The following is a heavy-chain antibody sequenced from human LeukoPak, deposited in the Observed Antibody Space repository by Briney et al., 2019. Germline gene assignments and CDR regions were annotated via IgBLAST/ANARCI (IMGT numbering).Heavy chain of an antibody. CDR1: GFIFSSYG. D-gene: IGHD1-26*01. V-gene: IGHV3-33*01. Sequence: GGSLRLSCTASGFIFSSYGMHWVRQAPGKGLEWVTIIWYDGSNKYYADSVKGRFTTSRDNSKNTLYLQMNSLRAEDTAVYYCARDARVGATPGLFDYWGQGPLVTFSS. CDR3: ARDARVGATPGLFDY. J-gene: IGHJ4*02. CDR2: IWYDGSNK.